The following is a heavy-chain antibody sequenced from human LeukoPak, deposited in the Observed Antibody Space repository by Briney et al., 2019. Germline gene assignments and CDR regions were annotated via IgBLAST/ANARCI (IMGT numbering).Heavy chain of an antibody. V-gene: IGHV3-23*01. CDR1: GFTFSTYA. CDR2: LSGNGNTI. D-gene: IGHD2-2*01. J-gene: IGHJ4*02. Sequence: PGGSLRLSCAASGFTFSTYAVSWVRQAPGKGLECVSALSGNGNTIYYADSVKGRFTISRDNSKNTLYLQMNSLRAEDTAVYYCAKVVGYCSSTSCQDYWGQGTLVTVSS. CDR3: AKVVGYCSSTSCQDY.